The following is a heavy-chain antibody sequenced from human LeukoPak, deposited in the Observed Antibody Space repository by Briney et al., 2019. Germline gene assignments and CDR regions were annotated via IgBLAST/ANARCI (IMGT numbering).Heavy chain of an antibody. Sequence: ASVKVSCKVSGYTFTDYYMHWVRQAPGQGLEWMGWINPNSGGTNYAQKFQGRVTMTRDTSIGTVYMELTRLRSDDTAVYFCARDSYLANSFDPWGQGTLVTVSS. CDR1: GYTFTDYY. D-gene: IGHD3-3*02. CDR3: ARDSYLANSFDP. J-gene: IGHJ5*02. CDR2: INPNSGGT. V-gene: IGHV1-2*02.